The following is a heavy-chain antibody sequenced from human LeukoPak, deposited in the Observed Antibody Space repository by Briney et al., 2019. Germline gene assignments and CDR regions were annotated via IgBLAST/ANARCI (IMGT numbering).Heavy chain of an antibody. CDR3: ARDVTISGNNWFDP. Sequence: GGSLRLSCAASGFTFSSYGIHWVRQAPGKGLEWVAFISYGGSDKSYADSVMGRFTISRDNSKNMLYLQMSSLRAEDTAVFYCARDVTISGNNWFDPWGQGTLVTVSS. V-gene: IGHV3-33*01. CDR1: GFTFSSYG. CDR2: ISYGGSDK. D-gene: IGHD5-24*01. J-gene: IGHJ5*02.